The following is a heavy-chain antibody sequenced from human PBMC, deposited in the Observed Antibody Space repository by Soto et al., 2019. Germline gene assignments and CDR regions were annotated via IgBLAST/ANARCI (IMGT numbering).Heavy chain of an antibody. Sequence: GASVKVSCKASGYTFTSYGISWVRQAPGQGLEWMGWISAYNGNTNYAQKLQGRVTMTTDTSTSTAYMELRSLRSDDTAVYYCAILHLLPKSATTDYWGQGTLVTVS. CDR2: ISAYNGNT. V-gene: IGHV1-18*01. CDR3: AILHLLPKSATTDY. CDR1: GYTFTSYG. D-gene: IGHD4-17*01. J-gene: IGHJ4*02.